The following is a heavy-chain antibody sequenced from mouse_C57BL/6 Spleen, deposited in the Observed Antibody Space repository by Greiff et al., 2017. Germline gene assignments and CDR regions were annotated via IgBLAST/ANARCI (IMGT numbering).Heavy chain of an antibody. CDR1: GFTFSDFY. CDR3: ARDGLYAMDY. Sequence: EVKLVESGGGLVQSGRSLRLSCATSGFTFSDFYMEWVRQAPGKGLEWIAASRNKANDYTTEYSASVKGRFIVSRDTSQSILYLQMNALRAEDNAIYYCARDGLYAMDYWGQGTSVTVSS. V-gene: IGHV7-1*01. J-gene: IGHJ4*01. CDR2: SRNKANDYTT.